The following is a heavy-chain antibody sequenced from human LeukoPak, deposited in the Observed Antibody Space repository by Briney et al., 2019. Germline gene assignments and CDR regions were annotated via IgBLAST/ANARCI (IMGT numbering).Heavy chain of an antibody. CDR3: AKDYYYDSSGYDAFDL. D-gene: IGHD3-22*01. V-gene: IGHV3-33*06. Sequence: GGSLRLSCAASGFIFNDYGMHWIRQAPGKGLEWVAAIWYDGSKAYYGDSVKGRFAISRDSAISTLFLQMNCLRVEDTAVYYCAKDYYYDSSGYDAFDLWGQGTMVTVSS. J-gene: IGHJ3*01. CDR1: GFIFNDYG. CDR2: IWYDGSKA.